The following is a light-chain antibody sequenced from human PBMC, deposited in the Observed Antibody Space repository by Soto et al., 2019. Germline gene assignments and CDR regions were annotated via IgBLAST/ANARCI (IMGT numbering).Light chain of an antibody. Sequence: QSVLTQAASVSGSPGQSITISCTGTTSDIGGYNSVSWYQQYPGKAPKVIIYDVNNRPSGAPDRFSGSKSGSTASLTISGLRAEDEADYYCSSYRSGTVVVFGGGTQLTVL. CDR1: TSDIGGYNS. CDR2: DVN. V-gene: IGLV2-14*03. CDR3: SSYRSGTVVV. J-gene: IGLJ2*01.